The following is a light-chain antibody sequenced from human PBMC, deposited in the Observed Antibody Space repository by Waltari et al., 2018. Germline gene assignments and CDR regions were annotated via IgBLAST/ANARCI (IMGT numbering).Light chain of an antibody. CDR1: QSLLHVNGKTY. J-gene: IGKJ1*01. V-gene: IGKV2-29*03. CDR3: MQALQTPRT. CDR2: EVS. Sequence: DIVMTQSPRSLYVSPGQSASISCKSSQSLLHVNGKTYLYWYLQRPGQSPQLLISEVSSRLSGVPDRFSGSGSGTDFTLKISRVEAEDVGVYYCMQALQTPRTFGPGTKVEIK.